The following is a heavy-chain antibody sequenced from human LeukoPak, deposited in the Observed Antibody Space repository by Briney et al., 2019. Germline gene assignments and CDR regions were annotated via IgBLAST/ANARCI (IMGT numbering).Heavy chain of an antibody. Sequence: PSETLSLTCAVYGGSFSGYYWSWIRQPPGKGLEWIGEINHSGSTNYNPSLKSRVTMSVDTSKNQFSLKLSSVTAADTAVYYCARSDGDRNYYYYMDVWGKGTTVTISS. CDR1: GGSFSGYY. D-gene: IGHD4-17*01. V-gene: IGHV4-34*01. CDR3: ARSDGDRNYYYYMDV. CDR2: INHSGST. J-gene: IGHJ6*03.